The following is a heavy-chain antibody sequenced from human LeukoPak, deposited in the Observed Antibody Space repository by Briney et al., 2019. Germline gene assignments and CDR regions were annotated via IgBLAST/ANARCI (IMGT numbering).Heavy chain of an antibody. CDR2: TYWNKDE. Sequence: SGPTLVKPTETLTLTCTFSGFSLSTTGVGVAWIRQPPGKALEWLAVTYWNKDESYSPSLKSRLTIIKDTSKNQVVLIMTNMDPVDTGTYYRAHKETGSGSYTMWGQGTLVTVSS. J-gene: IGHJ4*02. D-gene: IGHD3-10*01. V-gene: IGHV2-5*01. CDR1: GFSLSTTGVG. CDR3: AHKETGSGSYTM.